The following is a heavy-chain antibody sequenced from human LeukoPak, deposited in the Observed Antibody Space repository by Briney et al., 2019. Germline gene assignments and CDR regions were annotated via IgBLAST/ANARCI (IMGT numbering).Heavy chain of an antibody. CDR2: TYYRANWYN. CDR3: ARDAGSGWSSFDY. V-gene: IGHV6-1*01. Sequence: SQTLSLTRAISGDSVSSNSAAWNWIRQSPSKGLEWMGRTYYRANWYNDYAVSMKSRITINPDTSKDQFSLQLNSVTPEDTAVYYCARDAGSGWSSFDYWGQGTLVTVSS. CDR1: GDSVSSNSAA. J-gene: IGHJ4*02. D-gene: IGHD6-19*01.